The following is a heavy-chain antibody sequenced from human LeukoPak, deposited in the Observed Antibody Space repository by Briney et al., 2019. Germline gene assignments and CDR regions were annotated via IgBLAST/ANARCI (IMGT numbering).Heavy chain of an antibody. CDR3: AKDRSSGYYDAFDI. Sequence: PGGSLRLSCAASGFTFDDYAMHWVRQAPGKGLEWVSGISWNSGSIGYADSVKGRFTISRDNAKNSLYLRMNSLRAEDTALYYCAKDRSSGYYDAFDIWGQGTMVTVSS. CDR2: ISWNSGSI. CDR1: GFTFDDYA. V-gene: IGHV3-9*01. D-gene: IGHD3-22*01. J-gene: IGHJ3*02.